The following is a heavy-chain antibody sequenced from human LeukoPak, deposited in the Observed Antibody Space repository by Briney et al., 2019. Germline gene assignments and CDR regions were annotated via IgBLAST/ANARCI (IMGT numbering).Heavy chain of an antibody. CDR3: ARASASYFDY. CDR2: ISSSSSSYT. V-gene: IGHV3-11*06. Sequence: KPGGSLRLSCAASGFTFSDYYMSWVRQAPGKGLEWVSYISSSSSSYTNYADSVKGRFTISRDNAKNSLYLQSNTLRDEDTGVYFCARASASYFDYWGQGTLVTVSS. CDR1: GFTFSDYY. J-gene: IGHJ4*02.